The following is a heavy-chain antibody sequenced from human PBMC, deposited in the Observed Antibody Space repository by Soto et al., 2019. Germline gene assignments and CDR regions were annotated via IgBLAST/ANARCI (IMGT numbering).Heavy chain of an antibody. CDR2: ISYDGSNK. V-gene: IGHV3-30*03. Sequence: GGSLRLSCAASGFTFSSYGVHWVRQAPGKGLEWVAVISYDGSNKYYADSVKGRFTISRDNSKNTLYLQMNSLRAEDTAVYYCARDTDYYYYMDVWGKGTTVTVSS. CDR3: ARDTDYYYYMDV. CDR1: GFTFSSYG. J-gene: IGHJ6*03.